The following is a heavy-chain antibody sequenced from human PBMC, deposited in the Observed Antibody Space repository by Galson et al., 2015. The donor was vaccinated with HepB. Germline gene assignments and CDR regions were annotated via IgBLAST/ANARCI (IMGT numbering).Heavy chain of an antibody. D-gene: IGHD2-8*01. J-gene: IGHJ3*02. Sequence: SVKVSCKASGYTFTSYAMHWVRQAPGQRLEWMGWINAGNGNTKYSQKFQGRVTITRDTSASTAYMELSSLRSEDMAVYYCAREGGPYCTNGVCYESFGAFDIWGQGTMVTVSS. CDR3: AREGGPYCTNGVCYESFGAFDI. V-gene: IGHV1-3*01. CDR2: INAGNGNT. CDR1: GYTFTSYA.